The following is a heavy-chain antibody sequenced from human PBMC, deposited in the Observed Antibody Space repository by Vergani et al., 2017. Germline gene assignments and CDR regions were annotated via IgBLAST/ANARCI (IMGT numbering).Heavy chain of an antibody. J-gene: IGHJ5*02. Sequence: QVQLVQSGAEVKKPGASVKVSCKASGYTFTSYDINWVRQATGKGLEWMGWMNPNSGNTGYAQKFQGRVTMTRNTSISTAYMELSGLRSEDTAVYYCARSDYGGNSTWFDPWGQGTLVTVSS. CDR3: ARSDYGGNSTWFDP. D-gene: IGHD4-23*01. CDR1: GYTFTSYD. CDR2: MNPNSGNT. V-gene: IGHV1-8*01.